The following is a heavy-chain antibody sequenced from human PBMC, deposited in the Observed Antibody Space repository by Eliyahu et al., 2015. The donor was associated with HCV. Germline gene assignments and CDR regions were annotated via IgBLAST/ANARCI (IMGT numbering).Heavy chain of an antibody. CDR3: ARGGNRLGL. J-gene: IGHJ5*02. CDR2: XFYSGST. V-gene: IGHV4-59*01. Sequence: QVQLQESGPGLVKPSESLLLTCXVSGXSISSYYWXWXRQPPGXGLEXIGYXFYSGSTNYXPSLKSGVTRSVDTSKNQFSLDLTSVTAADTAVYYCARGGNRLGLWGQGTLVIVSS. CDR1: GXSISSYY.